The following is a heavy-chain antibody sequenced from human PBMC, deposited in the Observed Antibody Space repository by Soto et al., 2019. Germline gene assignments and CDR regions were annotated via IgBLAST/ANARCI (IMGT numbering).Heavy chain of an antibody. D-gene: IGHD2-15*01. CDR3: ASRTSKYCSGGSCYPRSYAFDI. Sequence: GGSLRLSCAASGFTVSSNYMSWVRQAPGKGLEWVSVIYSGGSTYYADSVKGRFTISRDNSKNTLYLQMNSLRAEDTAVYYCASRTSKYCSGGSCYPRSYAFDIWGQGTMVTVSS. V-gene: IGHV3-66*01. CDR1: GFTVSSNY. J-gene: IGHJ3*02. CDR2: IYSGGST.